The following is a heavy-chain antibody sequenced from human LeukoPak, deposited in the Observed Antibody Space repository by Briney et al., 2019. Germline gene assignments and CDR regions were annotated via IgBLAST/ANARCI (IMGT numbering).Heavy chain of an antibody. CDR2: ISYDGSNK. V-gene: IGHV3-30*18. Sequence: PGRSLRLSCAASGFTFSSYGMHWVRQAPGKGLEWLAVISYDGSNKYYADSVKGRFTISRDNSKNTLYLQMNSLRAEDTAVYYCAKGGPYSGYDYYFDYWGQGTLLTVSS. J-gene: IGHJ4*02. D-gene: IGHD5-12*01. CDR3: AKGGPYSGYDYYFDY. CDR1: GFTFSSYG.